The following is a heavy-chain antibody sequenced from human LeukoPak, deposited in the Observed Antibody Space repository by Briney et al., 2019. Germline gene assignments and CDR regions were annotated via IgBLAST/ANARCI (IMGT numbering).Heavy chain of an antibody. Sequence: PGGSLRLSCAASGFTFSRYWMHWVRQVPGKGLVWVSRINSDGSNTNYADSVKGRFTISRDNAKNTLYLQMNSLRAEDTAVYYCARAFVRYSGYDPWGQGTLVTVSS. CDR3: ARAFVRYSGYDP. CDR1: GFTFSRYW. D-gene: IGHD5-12*01. V-gene: IGHV3-74*01. J-gene: IGHJ5*02. CDR2: INSDGSNT.